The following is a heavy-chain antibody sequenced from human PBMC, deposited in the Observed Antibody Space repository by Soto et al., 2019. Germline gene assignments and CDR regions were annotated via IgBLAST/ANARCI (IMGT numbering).Heavy chain of an antibody. D-gene: IGHD3-3*01. Sequence: GGSLRLSCAASGFSFSDHYMDWVRQAPGKGLEWVARIRNKANRYTTEYAASVKGRFTISRDDSKNSLFLQMNSLQTEDTAVYYCGREGDYNFWSGPDYWGQGTLVTVSS. CDR2: IRNKANRYTT. V-gene: IGHV3-72*01. CDR3: GREGDYNFWSGPDY. J-gene: IGHJ4*02. CDR1: GFSFSDHY.